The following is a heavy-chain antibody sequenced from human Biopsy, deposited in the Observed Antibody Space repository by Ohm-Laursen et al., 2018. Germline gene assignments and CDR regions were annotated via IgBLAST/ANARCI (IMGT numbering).Heavy chain of an antibody. CDR3: ARLTGDPSY. J-gene: IGHJ4*02. D-gene: IGHD7-27*01. CDR1: GGSIKSYY. V-gene: IGHV4-59*01. CDR2: IYYTGHT. Sequence: SETLSLTCTVSGGSIKSYYWNWIRQSPGKGLEWIGFIYYTGHTNYNPSLKSRATISVDTSKNQFSLKVISVTPADTAVYYCARLTGDPSYWGQGILVTVSS.